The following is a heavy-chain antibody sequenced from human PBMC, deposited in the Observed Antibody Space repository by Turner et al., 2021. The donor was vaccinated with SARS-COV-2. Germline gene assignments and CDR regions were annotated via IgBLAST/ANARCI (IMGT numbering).Heavy chain of an antibody. CDR2: IYWNDGK. CDR1: GFSLSTSGVG. CDR3: AHSEVSGFAEANFGY. Sequence: QITLKESGPTLVKPTQTLTLTCTFSGFSLSTSGVGVGWIRQPPGKALEWLALIYWNDGKRYSPSQKSRLTITKDTSKNQVVLTMTNMDPVDTATYYCAHSEVSGFAEANFGYWGQGTLVTVS. J-gene: IGHJ4*01. D-gene: IGHD3-10*01. V-gene: IGHV2-5*01.